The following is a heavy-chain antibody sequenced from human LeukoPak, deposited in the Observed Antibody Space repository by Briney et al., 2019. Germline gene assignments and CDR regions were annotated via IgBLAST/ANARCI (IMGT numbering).Heavy chain of an antibody. D-gene: IGHD3-16*01. CDR3: ARGGLGERVVAWGPFDY. V-gene: IGHV4-39*07. CDR2: IYYSGST. J-gene: IGHJ4*02. CDR1: GGSISSYY. Sequence: SETLSLTCTVSGGSISSYYWGWIRQPPGKGLEWIGSIYYSGSTYYNPSLKSRVTISVDRSKNQFSLKLSSVTAADTAVYYCARGGLGERVVAWGPFDYWGQGTLVTVSS.